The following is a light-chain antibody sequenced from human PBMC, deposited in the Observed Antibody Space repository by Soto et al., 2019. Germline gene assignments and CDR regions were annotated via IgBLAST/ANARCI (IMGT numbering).Light chain of an antibody. Sequence: QSALTQPASVSGSPGQSITISCSGTSNDIGGYDVVSWYQQLPGKAPKLLIHEVTRRPSEISSRFSGSKSGNTASLTISGPQPEDEADYYCCSYAGNKLIFGGGTKLTVL. CDR2: EVT. J-gene: IGLJ2*01. CDR3: CSYAGNKLI. V-gene: IGLV2-23*02. CDR1: SNDIGGYDV.